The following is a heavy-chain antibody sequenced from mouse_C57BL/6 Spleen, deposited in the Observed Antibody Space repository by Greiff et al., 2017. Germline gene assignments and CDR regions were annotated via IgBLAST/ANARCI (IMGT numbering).Heavy chain of an antibody. CDR3: ARRGYDYEAMDY. Sequence: QVQLQQPGAELVKPGASVKLSCKASGYTFTSYWMQWVKQRPGQGLEWIGEIDPSDSYTNYAQKFKGKATLTVDTSSSTAYMQLSSLTSEDSAVYYCARRGYDYEAMDYWGQGTSVTVSS. V-gene: IGHV1-50*01. J-gene: IGHJ4*01. CDR1: GYTFTSYW. D-gene: IGHD3-1*01. CDR2: IDPSDSYT.